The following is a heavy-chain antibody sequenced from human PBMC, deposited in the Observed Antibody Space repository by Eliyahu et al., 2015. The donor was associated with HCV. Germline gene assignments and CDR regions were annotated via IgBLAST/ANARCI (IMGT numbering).Heavy chain of an antibody. V-gene: IGHV3-33*08. Sequence: QVQLVESGGGVVQPGRSLRLSCAASGFTFSXXGMHWVRQAPGKGLEWVAVIWYDGSNKYYADSVKGRFTISRDNSKNTLYLQMNSLRAEDTAVYYCARTLPGWGAYYYYGMDVWGQGTTVTVSS. CDR3: ARTLPGWGAYYYYGMDV. D-gene: IGHD3-16*01. CDR1: GFTFSXXG. J-gene: IGHJ6*02. CDR2: IWYDGSNK.